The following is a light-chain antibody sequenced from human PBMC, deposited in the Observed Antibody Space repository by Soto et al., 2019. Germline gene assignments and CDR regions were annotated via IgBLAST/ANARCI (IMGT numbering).Light chain of an antibody. CDR1: QTISTW. V-gene: IGKV1-5*01. CDR2: DAS. J-gene: IGKJ1*01. Sequence: DIQVTQSPPTLSASVGDRVTITCRASQTISTWMAWYQQKPGKAPKLLVYDASTLQSGVASRFSGSGSGTEFTPIISGLQPDDSATYYCQQYTNTNNPWMFGQGTKVEI. CDR3: QQYTNTNNPWM.